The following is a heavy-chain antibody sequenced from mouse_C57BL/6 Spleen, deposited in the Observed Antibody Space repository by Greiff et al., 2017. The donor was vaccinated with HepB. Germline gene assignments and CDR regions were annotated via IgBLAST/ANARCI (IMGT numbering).Heavy chain of an antibody. CDR1: GFTFSSYT. J-gene: IGHJ4*01. Sequence: EVKLMESGGGLVKPGGSLKLSCAASGFTFSSYTMSWVRQTPEKRLEWVATISGGGGNTYYPDSVKGRFTISRDNAKNTLYLQMSSLRSEDTALYYCARHSPYYYGSRDYYAMDYWGQGTSVTVSS. D-gene: IGHD1-1*01. V-gene: IGHV5-9*01. CDR2: ISGGGGNT. CDR3: ARHSPYYYGSRDYYAMDY.